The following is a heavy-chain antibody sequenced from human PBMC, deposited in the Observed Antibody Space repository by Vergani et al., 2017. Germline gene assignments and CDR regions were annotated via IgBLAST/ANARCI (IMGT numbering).Heavy chain of an antibody. CDR1: GYTFTSYY. V-gene: IGHV1-46*01. Sequence: QVQLVQSGAEVKKPGASVKVSCKASGYTFTSYYMHWVRQAPGQGLEWMGIINPSGGSTSYAQKFQGRVTMTRDTSTSTVYMELSSLRSEDTAVYNCARSVGNNWFDPWGQGTLVTVSA. CDR3: ARSVGNNWFDP. J-gene: IGHJ5*02. D-gene: IGHD2/OR15-2a*01. CDR2: INPSGGST.